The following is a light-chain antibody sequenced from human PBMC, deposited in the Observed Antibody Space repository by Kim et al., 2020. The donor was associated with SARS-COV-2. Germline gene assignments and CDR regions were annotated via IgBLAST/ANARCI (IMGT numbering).Light chain of an antibody. Sequence: DIQMTQSPSSMSASVGDRVTITCRASHGISNYLAWYQQKPGKVPKLLIYAASTLQSGVPSRFSGSGSGTDFTLTISSLQPEDVATYYCQKYDSAPWTFGQGTKLEI. CDR2: AAS. V-gene: IGKV1-27*01. CDR3: QKYDSAPWT. CDR1: HGISNY. J-gene: IGKJ1*01.